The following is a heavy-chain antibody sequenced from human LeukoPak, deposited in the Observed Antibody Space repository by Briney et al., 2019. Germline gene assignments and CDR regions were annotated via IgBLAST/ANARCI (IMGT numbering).Heavy chain of an antibody. D-gene: IGHD6-6*01. CDR3: ARGGSSIAARPDVDY. J-gene: IGHJ4*02. CDR2: MNPNSGNT. Sequence: ASVTVSCKASGYTFTSYDINWVRQTTGQGLEWMGWMNPNSGNTGNAQKFQGRVTITRNTSISTAYMELSSLRSEDTAVYYCARGGSSIAARPDVDYWGQGTLVTVSS. V-gene: IGHV1-8*01. CDR1: GYTFTSYD.